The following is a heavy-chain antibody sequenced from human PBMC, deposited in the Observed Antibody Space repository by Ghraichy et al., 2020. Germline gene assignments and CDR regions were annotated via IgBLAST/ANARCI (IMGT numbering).Heavy chain of an antibody. J-gene: IGHJ6*02. V-gene: IGHV4-39*01. D-gene: IGHD3-16*01. Sequence: SETLSLTCSVSGGSIKSSAYYWGWVRQPPGKGLEWIGSVYYTGDTYYNPSLKTRLIISVDTSKNQFSLKLNSVTAADTAEYYCERQWGRYTLGNYHYYGMDAWGQGTTVTVPS. CDR2: VYYTGDT. CDR1: GGSIKSSAYY. CDR3: ERQWGRYTLGNYHYYGMDA.